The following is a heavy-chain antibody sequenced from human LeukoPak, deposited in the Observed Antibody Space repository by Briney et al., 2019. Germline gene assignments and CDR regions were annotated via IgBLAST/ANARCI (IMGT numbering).Heavy chain of an antibody. V-gene: IGHV1-8*01. J-gene: IGHJ6*02. D-gene: IGHD3-10*01. Sequence: ASVKVSCKAVGYTFNTYDINWVRQARGQGLEWMGKMNPNNGNADLAQKFQGRVTMTRDTSTSTAYMELSSLTSEDTAVYYCARRFAMDVWGQGTTVTVSS. CDR1: GYTFNTYD. CDR2: MNPNNGNA. CDR3: ARRFAMDV.